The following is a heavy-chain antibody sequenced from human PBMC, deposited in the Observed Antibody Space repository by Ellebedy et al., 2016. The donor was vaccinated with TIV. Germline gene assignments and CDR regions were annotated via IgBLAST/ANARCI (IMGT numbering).Heavy chain of an antibody. Sequence: MPSETLSLTCTVSAGSISSSSYYWGWIRQPPGRGLEWIGRIYYSGRTYYNPSPKSRVTISVDTSKNQFSLKLSSVTAADTAVYYCARDGSGFLEWLSTKGAFDIWGQGTMVTVSS. CDR2: IYYSGRT. J-gene: IGHJ3*02. V-gene: IGHV4-39*02. CDR3: ARDGSGFLEWLSTKGAFDI. D-gene: IGHD3-3*01. CDR1: AGSISSSSYY.